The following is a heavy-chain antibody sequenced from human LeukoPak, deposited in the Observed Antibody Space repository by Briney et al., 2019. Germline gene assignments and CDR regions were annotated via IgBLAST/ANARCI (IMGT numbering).Heavy chain of an antibody. CDR3: AKGGAQQAVYYYDY. Sequence: GGSLRLSCAASGFTFSPYAMNWVRQAPGKGLEWVSAVSGGGGSTYYADSVKGRFTISRDNFKNTVYLQMNSLRAEDTAVYYCAKGGAQQAVYYYDYWGQGTLVTVSS. CDR2: VSGGGGST. D-gene: IGHD2-8*01. CDR1: GFTFSPYA. V-gene: IGHV3-23*01. J-gene: IGHJ4*02.